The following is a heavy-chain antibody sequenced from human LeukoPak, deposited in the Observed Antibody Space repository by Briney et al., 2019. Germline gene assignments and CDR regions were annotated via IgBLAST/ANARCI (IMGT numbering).Heavy chain of an antibody. D-gene: IGHD3-10*01. V-gene: IGHV3-21*01. CDR1: GFTFSSYS. CDR3: ARDGF. CDR2: ISSSSSYI. Sequence: GGSLRLSCAASGFTFSSYSMNWVRQAPGKGLEWVSSISSSSSYIYYAASETGRFTISRDNAKNSLYLQTNSRRAENTVVYYCARDGFGGQGTMVTVSS. J-gene: IGHJ3*01.